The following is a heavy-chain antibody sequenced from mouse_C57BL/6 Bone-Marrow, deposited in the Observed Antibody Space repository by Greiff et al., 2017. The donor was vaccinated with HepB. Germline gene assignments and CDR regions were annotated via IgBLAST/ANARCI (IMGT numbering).Heavy chain of an antibody. CDR2: INPNYGTT. CDR1: GYSFTDYN. V-gene: IGHV1-39*01. D-gene: IGHD1-1*01. J-gene: IGHJ1*03. Sequence: EVQLQESGPELVKPGASVKISCKASGYSFTDYNMNWVKQSNGKSLEWIGVINPNYGTTSYNQKFKGKATLTVDQSSSTAYMQLNSLTSEDSAVYYCAREDYGSSYWYFDVWGTGTTVTVSS. CDR3: AREDYGSSYWYFDV.